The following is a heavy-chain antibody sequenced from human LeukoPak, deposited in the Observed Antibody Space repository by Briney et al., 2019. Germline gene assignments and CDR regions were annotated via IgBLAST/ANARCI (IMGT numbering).Heavy chain of an antibody. CDR3: AKGTVTTDRYYFDY. J-gene: IGHJ4*02. CDR2: IHTSGGT. V-gene: IGHV4-61*02. Sequence: SQTLSLTCTVSGDSISSGSYYWRWIRQPAGKGPDWIGRIHTSGGTNYNPSLKSRVTISVDTSKNQFSLNLSSVTAADTAVYYCAKGTVTTDRYYFDYGGQGTLVTVSS. CDR1: GDSISSGSYY. D-gene: IGHD4-17*01.